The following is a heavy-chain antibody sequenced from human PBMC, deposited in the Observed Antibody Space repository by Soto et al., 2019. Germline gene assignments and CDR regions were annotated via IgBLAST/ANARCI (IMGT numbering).Heavy chain of an antibody. J-gene: IGHJ4*02. CDR1: GFTLSSYW. CDR2: INSDGSST. CDR3: TIGPPMYCSSSSCYASPFDY. V-gene: IGHV3-74*01. Sequence: GGSLRLSCASSGFTLSSYWMHLVRQAPGKGLVWVSRINSDGSSTSYADSVKGRFTISRDNAKNTLYLQMNSLRAEDTAVYYCTIGPPMYCSSSSCYASPFDYWGQGTLVTISS. D-gene: IGHD2-2*01.